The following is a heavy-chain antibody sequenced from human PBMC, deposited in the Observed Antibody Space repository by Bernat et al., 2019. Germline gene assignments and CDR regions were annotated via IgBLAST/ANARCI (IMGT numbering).Heavy chain of an antibody. J-gene: IGHJ4*02. CDR3: ARHLVGIVVVITALDY. CDR1: GGSISSSSYY. Sequence: QLQLQESGPGLVKPSETLSPTCTVSGGSISSSSYYWGWIRQPPGKGLEWIGSIYYSGSTYYTPSLKSRVTISVDTSKNQFSLKLSSVTAADTAVYYCARHLVGIVVVITALDYWGQGTLVTVSS. D-gene: IGHD3-22*01. CDR2: IYYSGST. V-gene: IGHV4-39*01.